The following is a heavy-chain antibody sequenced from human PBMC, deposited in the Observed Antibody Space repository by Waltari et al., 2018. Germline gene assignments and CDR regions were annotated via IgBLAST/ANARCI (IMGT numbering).Heavy chain of an antibody. Sequence: EVQLVESGGGLVQPGRSLRLSCAASGFTFDDYAMHWVRQAPGKGLEWVSGISWNGGSIGYADSVKGRFTISRDNAKNSLYLQMNSLRAEDMALYYCAKDEGYNWNDVGAFDIWGQGTMVTVSS. D-gene: IGHD1-20*01. CDR1: GFTFDDYA. V-gene: IGHV3-9*03. J-gene: IGHJ3*02. CDR2: ISWNGGSI. CDR3: AKDEGYNWNDVGAFDI.